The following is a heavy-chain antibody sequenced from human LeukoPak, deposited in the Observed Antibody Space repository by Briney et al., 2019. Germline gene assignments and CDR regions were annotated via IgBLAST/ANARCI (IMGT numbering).Heavy chain of an antibody. CDR3: AGPLVFFDY. V-gene: IGHV4-34*01. D-gene: IGHD2-8*01. J-gene: IGHJ4*02. CDR1: GGSFSGHY. Sequence: SETLSLTCAVYGGSFSGHYRSWIRQPPGKGLEWIGEINHSGSTNYNPSLKSRVTISVDTSKNQFSLKLSSVTAADTAVYYCAGPLVFFDYWGQGTLVTVSS. CDR2: INHSGST.